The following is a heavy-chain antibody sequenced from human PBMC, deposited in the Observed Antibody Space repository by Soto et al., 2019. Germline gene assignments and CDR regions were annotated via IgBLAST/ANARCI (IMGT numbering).Heavy chain of an antibody. CDR3: AKNWNWGSLVH. CDR1: GDSISTVS. J-gene: IGHJ4*02. CDR2: IYYGGST. Sequence: PETLSLTCTVSGDSISTVSSSWIRQAAGKGLEWIGFIYYGGSTNYNPSLKSRVTISVDTPKNQFSLKLSSVTAADTAVYYCAKNWNWGSLVHWGQGTLVTVSS. D-gene: IGHD7-27*01. V-gene: IGHV4-59*08.